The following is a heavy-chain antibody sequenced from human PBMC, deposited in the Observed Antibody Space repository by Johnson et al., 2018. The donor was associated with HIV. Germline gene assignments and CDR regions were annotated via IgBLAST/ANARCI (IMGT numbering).Heavy chain of an antibody. J-gene: IGHJ3*02. CDR1: GFIFENYG. Sequence: MLLVESGGGVVRPGGSLRLSCLGTGFIFENYGMSWVRQAPGKGLQWVSGINWNGDTTTYADSVKGRFTVSRDNAKRSLYLQLNSLRDDDTALYYCATLTVRSRAFDIWGQGTLVTVS. V-gene: IGHV3-20*04. CDR2: INWNGDTT. D-gene: IGHD4-17*01. CDR3: ATLTVRSRAFDI.